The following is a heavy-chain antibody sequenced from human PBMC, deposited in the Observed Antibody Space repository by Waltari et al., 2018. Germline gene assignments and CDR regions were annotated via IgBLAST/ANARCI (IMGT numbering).Heavy chain of an antibody. CDR3: AREGSGSPTGG. CDR1: GFTFSTYW. D-gene: IGHD1-26*01. V-gene: IGHV3-74*01. CDR2: INSDGSST. Sequence: EVQLVESGGGLVQPGGSLSLSCAGSGFTFSTYWLHWVRQAPGKGLVWVSRINSDGSSTSYADSVKGRFTISRDNAKNTLYLQMNSLRAEDTAVYYCAREGSGSPTGGWGQGTLVTVSS. J-gene: IGHJ4*02.